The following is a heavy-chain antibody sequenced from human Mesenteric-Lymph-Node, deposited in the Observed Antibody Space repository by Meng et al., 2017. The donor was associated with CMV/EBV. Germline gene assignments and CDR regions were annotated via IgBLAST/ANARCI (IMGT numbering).Heavy chain of an antibody. CDR2: IYSGGST. V-gene: IGHV3-66*02. D-gene: IGHD1-7*01. J-gene: IGHJ4*02. Sequence: GESLKISCAASGFTVSSNYMSWVRQAPGKGLEWVSVIYSGGSTYYADSVKGRFTISRDNSKNTLYLQMNSLRAEDTAVYYCARNYYPDYWGQGTLVTVSS. CDR3: ARNYYPDY. CDR1: GFTVSSNY.